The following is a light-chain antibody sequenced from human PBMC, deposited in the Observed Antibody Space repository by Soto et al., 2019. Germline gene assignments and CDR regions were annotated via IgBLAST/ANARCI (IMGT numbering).Light chain of an antibody. CDR2: EVA. Sequence: QSALPQPASVSGSPGQSITISCTRTSSDISADNYVSWYQQHPGKAPKLIIYEVADRPSGLSNRFSGSKSGNTASLTISRLQPEDEADYYCSSYTSNSFYVFGTGTKLTVL. CDR3: SSYTSNSFYV. J-gene: IGLJ1*01. CDR1: SSDISADNY. V-gene: IGLV2-14*01.